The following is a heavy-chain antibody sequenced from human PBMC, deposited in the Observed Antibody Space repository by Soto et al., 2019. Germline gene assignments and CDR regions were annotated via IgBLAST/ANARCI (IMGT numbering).Heavy chain of an antibody. CDR2: ISSSGSYI. V-gene: IGHV3-21*01. CDR3: ARGGRTYYFDY. Sequence: EVQLVESGGGLVKPGGSLRLSCAASGFTFSSYSMNWVRQAPGKGLEWVSSISSSGSYIYYADSVKGRFTISRDNAKNPLYLQMNSLRAEDTAVYYCARGGRTYYFDYWGQGTLVTVSS. CDR1: GFTFSSYS. J-gene: IGHJ4*02.